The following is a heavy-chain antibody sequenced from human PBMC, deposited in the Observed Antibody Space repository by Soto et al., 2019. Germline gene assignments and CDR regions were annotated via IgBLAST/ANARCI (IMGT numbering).Heavy chain of an antibody. J-gene: IGHJ4*01. V-gene: IGHV4-30-2*03. Sequence: PSETPSLTCAVSGGSISSGGYSWSWIRQPPGKGLEWIGYIYHSGNTYYNPSLKSRVTISVDTSNNQLSLKLRSVTAADTAVYYCARHDGFSSGWIFDYWGHGTLVTVS. D-gene: IGHD6-19*01. CDR3: ARHDGFSSGWIFDY. CDR1: GGSISSGGYS. CDR2: IYHSGNT.